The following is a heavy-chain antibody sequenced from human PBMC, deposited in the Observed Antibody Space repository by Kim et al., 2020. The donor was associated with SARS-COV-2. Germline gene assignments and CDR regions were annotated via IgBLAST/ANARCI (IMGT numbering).Heavy chain of an antibody. V-gene: IGHV4-39*07. CDR1: GGSISSSSYY. J-gene: IGHJ4*02. D-gene: IGHD3-22*01. CDR3: ARDSLGNYDSSGYYSLGY. Sequence: SETLSLTCTVSGGSISSSSYYWGWIRQPPGKGLVWFGSIYYSGNTYYNPSLKSRVTISIDTSKNQFSLKLSSVTAADTAVYYCARDSLGNYDSSGYYSLGYWGQGKLVT. CDR2: IYYSGNT.